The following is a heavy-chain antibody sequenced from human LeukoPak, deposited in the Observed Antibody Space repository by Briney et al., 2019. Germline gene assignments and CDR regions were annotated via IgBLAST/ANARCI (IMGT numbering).Heavy chain of an antibody. CDR2: ISYDGSNK. CDR1: GFTFSSYA. CDR3: ARESTIWFGAMDV. D-gene: IGHD3-10*01. Sequence: GRSLRLSCAASGFTFSSYAMHWVRQAPGKGLEWVAVISYDGSNKYYADSVKGRFTISRDNSKNTLYLQMNSLRAEDTAVYYCARESTIWFGAMDVWGKGTTVTVSS. V-gene: IGHV3-30*04. J-gene: IGHJ6*03.